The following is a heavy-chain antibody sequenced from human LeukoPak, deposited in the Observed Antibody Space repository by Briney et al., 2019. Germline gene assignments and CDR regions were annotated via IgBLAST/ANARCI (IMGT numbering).Heavy chain of an antibody. Sequence: GGSLRLSCAVSGFTFSSFWMSWVRQAPGRGLEWVANIKQDGSEKYYVDSVKGRFTISRDNAKNSLYLQMNSLRAEDTAVYYCARDVSLLVWGQGTQVTVSS. J-gene: IGHJ4*02. D-gene: IGHD3-3*01. CDR3: ARDVSLLV. CDR2: IKQDGSEK. V-gene: IGHV3-7*01. CDR1: GFTFSSFW.